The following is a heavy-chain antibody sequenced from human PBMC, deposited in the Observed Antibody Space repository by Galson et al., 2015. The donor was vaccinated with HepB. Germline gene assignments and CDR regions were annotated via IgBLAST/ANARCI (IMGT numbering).Heavy chain of an antibody. Sequence: SVKVSCKASGYTFTSYYMHWVRQAPGQGLEWMGIINPSGGSTSYAQKLQGRVTMTKDTSTSTVYMELSSLRSEDTAVYYCARGNERFGELLYGYDYWGQGTLVTVSS. V-gene: IGHV1-46*04. CDR2: INPSGGST. CDR1: GYTFTSYY. D-gene: IGHD3-10*01. CDR3: ARGNERFGELLYGYDY. J-gene: IGHJ4*02.